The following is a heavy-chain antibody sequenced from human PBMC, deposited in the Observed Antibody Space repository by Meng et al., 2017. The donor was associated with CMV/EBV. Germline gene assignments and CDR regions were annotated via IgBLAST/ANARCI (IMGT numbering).Heavy chain of an antibody. CDR3: ARRGSSGWPYYYYGMDV. Sequence: ASVKVSCKASGYTFTSYDINWVRQATGQGLEWMGWMNPNSGNTGYAQKFQGRVTITRNTSISTAYMELSSLRSEDTAVYYCARRGSSGWPYYYYGMDVWGQGTMVTVSS. CDR1: GYTFTSYD. CDR2: MNPNSGNT. D-gene: IGHD6-19*01. V-gene: IGHV1-8*03. J-gene: IGHJ6*02.